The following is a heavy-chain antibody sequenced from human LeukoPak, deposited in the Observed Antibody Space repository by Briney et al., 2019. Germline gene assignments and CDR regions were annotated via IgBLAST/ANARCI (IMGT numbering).Heavy chain of an antibody. CDR2: ISSSGSTI. CDR3: ARAYYDILTGQDTLFDY. J-gene: IGHJ4*02. Sequence: GGSLRLSCAASGFTFSDYYMSWIRQAPGKGLEWVSYISSSGSTIYYADSVKGRFTISRDNAKNSLYLQMNSLRAEDTAVYYCARAYYDILTGQDTLFDYWGQGTLVTVSS. CDR1: GFTFSDYY. V-gene: IGHV3-11*04. D-gene: IGHD3-9*01.